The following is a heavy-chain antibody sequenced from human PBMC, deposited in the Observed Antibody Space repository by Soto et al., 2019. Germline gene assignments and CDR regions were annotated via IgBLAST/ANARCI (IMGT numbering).Heavy chain of an antibody. CDR2: INHSGST. Sequence: SETLSLTCAVYGGSFSGYYWSWIRQPPGKGLEWIGEINHSGSTNYNPSLKSRVTISVDTSKSQFSLKLSSVTAADTAVYYCARGPTYYDFWSGQHWFDPWGQGTLVTVSS. D-gene: IGHD3-3*01. CDR3: ARGPTYYDFWSGQHWFDP. CDR1: GGSFSGYY. J-gene: IGHJ5*02. V-gene: IGHV4-34*01.